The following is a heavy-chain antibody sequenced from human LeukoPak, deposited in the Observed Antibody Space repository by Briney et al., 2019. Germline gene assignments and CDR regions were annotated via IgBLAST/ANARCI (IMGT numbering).Heavy chain of an antibody. CDR2: ISAYNGNT. Sequence: ASVKVSCKASGYTFTSYGISWVRQAPGQGLKWMGWISAYNGNTNYAQKLQGRVTMTTDTSTSTAYMELRSLRSDDTAVYYCARDDNYDFWSGPYYYYYGMDVWGQGTTVTVSS. D-gene: IGHD3-3*01. CDR1: GYTFTSYG. V-gene: IGHV1-18*01. J-gene: IGHJ6*02. CDR3: ARDDNYDFWSGPYYYYYGMDV.